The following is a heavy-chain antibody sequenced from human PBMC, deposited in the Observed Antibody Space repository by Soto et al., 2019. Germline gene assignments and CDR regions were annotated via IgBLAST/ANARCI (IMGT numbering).Heavy chain of an antibody. CDR1: GGSISSGDYY. CDR2: IYYSGST. J-gene: IGHJ4*02. CDR3: ARDTYYYGSGSYPPLRYYFDY. D-gene: IGHD3-10*01. V-gene: IGHV4-30-4*01. Sequence: PSETLSLTCTVSGGSISSGDYYWSWIRQPPGKGLEWIGYIYYSGSTYYNPSLKSRVTISVDTSKNQFSLKLSSVTAADTAVYYCARDTYYYGSGSYPPLRYYFDYWGQGTLVTVPQ.